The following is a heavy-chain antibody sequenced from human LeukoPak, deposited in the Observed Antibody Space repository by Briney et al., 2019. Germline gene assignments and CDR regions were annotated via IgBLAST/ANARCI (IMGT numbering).Heavy chain of an antibody. D-gene: IGHD4-23*01. J-gene: IGHJ4*02. CDR3: ARARYGGNYYFDY. CDR1: GFIFSSYW. CDR2: IKNDGSST. Sequence: GGSLRLSCAASGFIFSSYWMHWVRQAPGKGLVWVSRIKNDGSSTTYADSVKGRFTISRDNAKNTLYLQMNSLRAEDTAVYYCARARYGGNYYFDYWGQGTLVTVSS. V-gene: IGHV3-74*01.